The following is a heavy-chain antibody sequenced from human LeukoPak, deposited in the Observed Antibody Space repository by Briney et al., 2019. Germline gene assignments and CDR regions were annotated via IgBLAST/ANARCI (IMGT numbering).Heavy chain of an antibody. CDR1: GFTFSSYG. CDR2: ISHDGSNK. J-gene: IGHJ4*02. Sequence: PGGSLRLSCAASGFTFSSYGMHWVRQAPGKRLEWVAVISHDGSNKYYADSVKGRFTISRDNSKNTLYLQMNSLRAEDTAVYYCAKESGSYHYYFDYWGQGTLVTVSS. CDR3: AKESGSYHYYFDY. D-gene: IGHD1-26*01. V-gene: IGHV3-30*18.